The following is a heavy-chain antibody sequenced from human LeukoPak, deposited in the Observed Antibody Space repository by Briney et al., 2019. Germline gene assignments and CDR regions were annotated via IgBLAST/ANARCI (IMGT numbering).Heavy chain of an antibody. D-gene: IGHD1-26*01. V-gene: IGHV3-74*01. Sequence: PGGSLRLSCAASGFTFSSYWMHWVRQAPGKGLVWVSRINSDGSSTSYADSVKGRFTISRDNAKNTLYLQMNSLRAEDTAVYYCARVMGGDAFDIWGQGTMVTVSS. J-gene: IGHJ3*02. CDR1: GFTFSSYW. CDR2: INSDGSST. CDR3: ARVMGGDAFDI.